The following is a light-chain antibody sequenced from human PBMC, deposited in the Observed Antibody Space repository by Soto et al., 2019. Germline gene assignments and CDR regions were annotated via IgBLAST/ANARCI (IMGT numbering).Light chain of an antibody. CDR1: SSDVGGYKY. J-gene: IGLJ1*01. V-gene: IGLV2-8*01. CDR3: SSYAGNNNV. CDR2: EVS. Sequence: QSVLTQPPSASGSPGQSVTISCTGTSSDVGGYKYVSWYQQHPGKAPKLVICEVSKRPSGVPDRFSGSKSGNTASLTVSGLQAEDEADYYCSSYAGNNNVFGTGTKVTVL.